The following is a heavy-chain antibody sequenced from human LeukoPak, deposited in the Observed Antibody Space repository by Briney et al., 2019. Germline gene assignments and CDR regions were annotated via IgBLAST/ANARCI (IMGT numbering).Heavy chain of an antibody. V-gene: IGHV4-61*05. J-gene: IGHJ6*03. CDR3: ARAYSNLYYYMDV. CDR1: GGSISSSSYY. CDR2: IYYSGST. D-gene: IGHD4-11*01. Sequence: PSETLSLTCTVSGGSISSSSYYWGWIRQPPGKGLEWIGYIYYSGSTNYNPSLKSRVTISVDTSKNQFSLKLSSVTAADTAVYYCARAYSNLYYYMDVWGKGTTVTVSS.